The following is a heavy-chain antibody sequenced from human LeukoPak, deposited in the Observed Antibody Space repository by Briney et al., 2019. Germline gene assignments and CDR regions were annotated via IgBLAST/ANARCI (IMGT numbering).Heavy chain of an antibody. V-gene: IGHV4-30-4*01. CDR3: ARIKELYFDY. D-gene: IGHD1-7*01. Sequence: SETLSLTCTVSGGSISSGDYYWSWIRQPPGKGLEWIGYIYYSGSTYYNPSLKSRVTISVDTSKNQFSLKLSSVTAADTAVYYCARIKELYFDYWGQGTLVTVPS. CDR2: IYYSGST. CDR1: GGSISSGDYY. J-gene: IGHJ4*02.